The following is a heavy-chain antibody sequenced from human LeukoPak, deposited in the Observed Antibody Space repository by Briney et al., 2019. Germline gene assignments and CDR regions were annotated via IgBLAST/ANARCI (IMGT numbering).Heavy chain of an antibody. V-gene: IGHV3-15*01. CDR1: GFTFSNAW. CDR3: TTGGYYDSSGYYYAYFDY. D-gene: IGHD3-22*01. Sequence: PGGSLRLSCAASGFTFSNAWMNWVRQAPGKGLEWVGRIKSKTDGGTTDYAAPVKGRFTISRDDSKNTLYLQMNSLNTEDTAVYYCTTGGYYDSSGYYYAYFDYWGQGTLVTVPS. CDR2: IKSKTDGGTT. J-gene: IGHJ4*02.